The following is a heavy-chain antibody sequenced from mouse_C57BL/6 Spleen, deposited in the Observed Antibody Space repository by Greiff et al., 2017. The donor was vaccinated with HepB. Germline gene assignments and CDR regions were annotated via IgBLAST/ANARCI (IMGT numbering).Heavy chain of an antibody. Sequence: QVQLQQSGPELVKPGASVKISCKASGYAFSSSWMNWVKQRPGKGLEWIGRIYPGDGDTNYNGKFKGKATLTADKSSSTAYMQLSSLTSEDSAVYFCAISITTVVAPCYWGQGTTLTVSS. CDR2: IYPGDGDT. J-gene: IGHJ2*01. V-gene: IGHV1-82*01. CDR1: GYAFSSSW. CDR3: AISITTVVAPCY. D-gene: IGHD1-1*01.